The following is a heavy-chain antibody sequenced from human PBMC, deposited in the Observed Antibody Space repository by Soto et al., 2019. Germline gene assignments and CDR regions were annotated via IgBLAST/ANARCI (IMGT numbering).Heavy chain of an antibody. V-gene: IGHV3-30-3*01. CDR3: ATEIDGTTVTSLDY. CDR1: GFTFSSYA. D-gene: IGHD4-17*01. CDR2: ISYDGSNK. Sequence: GGSLRLSCAASGFTFSSYAMHWVRQAPGKGLEWVAVISYDGSNKYYADSVKGRFTISRDNSKNTLYLQMNSLRSEDTTVYYCATEIDGTTVTSLDYWGQGTLVTVSS. J-gene: IGHJ4*02.